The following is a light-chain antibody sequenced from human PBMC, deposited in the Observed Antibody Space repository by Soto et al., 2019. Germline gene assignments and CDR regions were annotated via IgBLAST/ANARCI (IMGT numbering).Light chain of an antibody. CDR3: QQNNNWQQLT. Sequence: EIVMTQSPATLSVSPGERATLSFRASQSVDSNLGWYQQKPGQAPRLLIYRTSTRVTGVPDRFSDSGYGTEFPLTNSSQQSEEFAVYYCQQNNNWQQLTFGGWSLVEIK. V-gene: IGKV3-15*01. CDR2: RTS. CDR1: QSVDSN. J-gene: IGKJ4*01.